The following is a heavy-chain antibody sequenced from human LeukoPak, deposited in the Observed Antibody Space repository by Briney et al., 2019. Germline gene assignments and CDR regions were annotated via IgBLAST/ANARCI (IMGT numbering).Heavy chain of an antibody. CDR3: ARDLLEWYFDY. CDR1: GFTFSSYG. Sequence: GSLRLSCAASGFTFSSYGKHWVRQAPGKGLEWVAVISYDGSNKYYADSVKGRFTISRDNSKNTLYLQMNSLRAEDTAVYYCARDLLEWYFDYWGQGTLVTVSS. J-gene: IGHJ4*02. D-gene: IGHD3-3*01. CDR2: ISYDGSNK. V-gene: IGHV3-30*03.